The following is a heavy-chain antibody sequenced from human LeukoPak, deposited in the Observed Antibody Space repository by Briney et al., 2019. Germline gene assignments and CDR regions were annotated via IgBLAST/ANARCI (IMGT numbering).Heavy chain of an antibody. Sequence: GRSLRLSCAAAGFTFDLYAMHWVRHPPGRGLEWVAVMSYDGSNKNYADSVKGRFTISRDNSQNTLHLQMSSLRVADTAVYYCARDQVQLCSSGSCYVIDNWGPGTLVAVSS. CDR3: ARDQVQLCSSGSCYVIDN. J-gene: IGHJ4*02. CDR1: GFTFDLYA. V-gene: IGHV3-30*04. D-gene: IGHD2-15*01. CDR2: MSYDGSNK.